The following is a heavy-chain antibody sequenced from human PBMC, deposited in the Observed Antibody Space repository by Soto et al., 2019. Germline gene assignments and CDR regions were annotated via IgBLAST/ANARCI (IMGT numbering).Heavy chain of an antibody. D-gene: IGHD3-16*01. CDR2: IYYSGST. V-gene: IGHV4-31*03. Sequence: SETLSLTCTVSGGSISSGGYYWSWIRQHPGKGLEWIGYIYYSGSTYYNPSLKSRVTISVDTSKNQFSLKLSSVTAADTAVYYSARSIPPRGAVWGWFDHWGHGILVTVS. CDR1: GGSISSGGYY. CDR3: ARSIPPRGAVWGWFDH. J-gene: IGHJ5*02.